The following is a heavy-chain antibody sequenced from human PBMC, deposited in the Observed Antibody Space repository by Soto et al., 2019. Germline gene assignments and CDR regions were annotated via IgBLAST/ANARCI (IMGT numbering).Heavy chain of an antibody. D-gene: IGHD2-21*01. CDR1: GGSISSYY. Sequence: SETLSLTCTVSGGSISSYYWSWIRQPPGKGLEWIGYIYYSGSTNYNPSLKSRVTISVDTSKNQFSLKLSSVTAADTAVYYCARDQGDRAPGRWFDPCGQATLVTVSS. J-gene: IGHJ5*02. CDR3: ARDQGDRAPGRWFDP. CDR2: IYYSGST. V-gene: IGHV4-59*01.